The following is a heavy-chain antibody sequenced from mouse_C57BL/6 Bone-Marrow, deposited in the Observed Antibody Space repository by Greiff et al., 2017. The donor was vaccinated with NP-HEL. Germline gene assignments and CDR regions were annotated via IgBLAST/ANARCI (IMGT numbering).Heavy chain of an antibody. J-gene: IGHJ4*01. CDR2: INYDGSST. D-gene: IGHD1-1*01. CDR1: GFTFSDYY. Sequence: EVQVVDSEGGLVQPGSSMKLSCTASGFTFSDYYMAWVRQVPEKGLEWVANINYDGSSTYYLDSLKSRFIISRDNAKNILYLQMSSLKSEDTATYYCARDRADYYGSSSYAMDYWGQGTSVTVSS. CDR3: ARDRADYYGSSSYAMDY. V-gene: IGHV5-16*01.